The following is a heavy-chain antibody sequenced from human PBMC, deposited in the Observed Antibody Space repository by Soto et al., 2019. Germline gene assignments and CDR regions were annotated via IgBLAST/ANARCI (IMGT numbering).Heavy chain of an antibody. CDR3: AREVYSSIPYYYYGMDV. V-gene: IGHV4-30-4*01. CDR2: IYYGGST. D-gene: IGHD6-13*01. J-gene: IGHJ6*02. Sequence: LSLTCTVSGGSISSGDYYWSWIRQPPGKGLEWIGYIYYGGSTYYNPSLKSRVTISVDTSKNQFSLKLSSVTAADTAVYYCAREVYSSIPYYYYGMDVWGQGITVTVSS. CDR1: GGSISSGDYY.